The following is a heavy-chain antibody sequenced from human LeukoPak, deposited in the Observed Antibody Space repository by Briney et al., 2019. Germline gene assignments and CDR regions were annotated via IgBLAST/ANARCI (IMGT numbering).Heavy chain of an antibody. Sequence: SETLSLTCTVPGGSISSYYWSWIRQPPGKGLEWIGYIYYSGSTNYNPSLKSRVTISVDTSKNQFSLKLSSVTAADTAVYYCARTRTALSWFDPWGQGTLVTVSS. CDR3: ARTRTALSWFDP. CDR1: GGSISSYY. J-gene: IGHJ5*02. CDR2: IYYSGST. V-gene: IGHV4-59*01.